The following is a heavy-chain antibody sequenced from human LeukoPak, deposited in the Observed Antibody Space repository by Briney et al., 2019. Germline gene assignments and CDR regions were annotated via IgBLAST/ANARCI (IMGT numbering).Heavy chain of an antibody. D-gene: IGHD5-18*01. Sequence: SQTLSLTCAISGDSVSTDSAAWNWIRQSPSRGLEWLGRTYYRSKWYYDYAVSVTSRITISPDTSKNQFSLQLDSVTPEDTAVYYCARSTSMVPRTFDSWGQGTLVTVSS. V-gene: IGHV6-1*01. CDR3: ARSTSMVPRTFDS. CDR2: TYYRSKWYY. J-gene: IGHJ4*02. CDR1: GDSVSTDSAA.